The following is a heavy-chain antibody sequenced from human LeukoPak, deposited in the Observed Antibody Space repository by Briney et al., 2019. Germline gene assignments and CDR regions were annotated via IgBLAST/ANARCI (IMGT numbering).Heavy chain of an antibody. D-gene: IGHD2-15*01. Sequence: GESLKISCKGSGYSFTSYWIGWVRQMPGKGLEWMGIIYPDDSDTRYSPSFQGQVTISVDKSINTANLQWSSLKASDTAMYYCARLFCSGGSCYGGGNWFDPWGQGTLVTVSS. J-gene: IGHJ5*02. CDR1: GYSFTSYW. V-gene: IGHV5-51*01. CDR2: IYPDDSDT. CDR3: ARLFCSGGSCYGGGNWFDP.